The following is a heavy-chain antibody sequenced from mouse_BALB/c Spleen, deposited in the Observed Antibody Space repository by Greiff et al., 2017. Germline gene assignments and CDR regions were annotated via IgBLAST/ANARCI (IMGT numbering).Heavy chain of an antibody. CDR1: GFTFTDYY. V-gene: IGHV7-3*02. CDR3: ASYYGSSLDY. CDR2: IRNKANGYTT. Sequence: DVKLVESGGGLVQPGGSLRLSCATSGFTFTDYYMSWVRQPPGKALEWLGFIRNKANGYTTEYSASVKGRFTISRDNSQSILYIQMNTLRAEDSATYYCASYYGSSLDYWGQGTTLTVSS. D-gene: IGHD1-1*01. J-gene: IGHJ2*01.